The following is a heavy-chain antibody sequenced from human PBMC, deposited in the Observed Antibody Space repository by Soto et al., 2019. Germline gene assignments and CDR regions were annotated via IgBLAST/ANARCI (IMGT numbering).Heavy chain of an antibody. V-gene: IGHV3-21*01. Sequence: EVQLVESGGGLVKPGGSLRLSCAASGFIFSAYTMNWVRQAPGKGLEWISSIDTGSNFMFYADSVTGRFTISRDNANNSLYLQIDSLRADDTALYYCARDADSYKWNDGLMYVWGQGTKVVV. CDR2: IDTGSNFM. D-gene: IGHD1-1*01. CDR1: GFIFSAYT. J-gene: IGHJ6*01. CDR3: ARDADSYKWNDGLMYV.